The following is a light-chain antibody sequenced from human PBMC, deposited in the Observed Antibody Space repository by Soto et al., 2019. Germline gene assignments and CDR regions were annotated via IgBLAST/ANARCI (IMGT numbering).Light chain of an antibody. Sequence: EIVMTQSPTTLSVSPGERATLSCRASQSVGSKLIWYQHKPGQAPRLLIYGASARATGIPARFSGSGSGTEFTLTISSVLSEDSATYYCQERSKWPLYTFGQGTKLEIK. J-gene: IGKJ2*01. CDR3: QERSKWPLYT. CDR2: GAS. CDR1: QSVGSK. V-gene: IGKV3-15*01.